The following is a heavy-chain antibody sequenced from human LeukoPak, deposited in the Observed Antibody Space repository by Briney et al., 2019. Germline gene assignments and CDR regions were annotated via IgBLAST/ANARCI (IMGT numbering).Heavy chain of an antibody. V-gene: IGHV1-69*05. CDR2: IIPIFGTK. Sequence: GASVKVSCKASGGDLSRYGISWGRLAPGQGLEWMGGIIPIFGTKNYAQRFQGRVTITTDESTSAVYMELSSLRSEDTAVYYCARDRIPAAPSYSYFYMDVWGKGTTVTVSS. D-gene: IGHD6-13*01. J-gene: IGHJ6*03. CDR1: GGDLSRYG. CDR3: ARDRIPAAPSYSYFYMDV.